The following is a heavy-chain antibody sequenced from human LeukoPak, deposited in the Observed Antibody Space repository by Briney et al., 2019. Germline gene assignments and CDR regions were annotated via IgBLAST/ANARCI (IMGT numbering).Heavy chain of an antibody. CDR3: ARDRRGDYDILTGYSNDAFDI. Sequence: SETLSLTCAVYGGSFSGYYWSWIRQPPGQGLEWIGNIYHSGSTYYNPSLKSRVTISVDTSKNQFSLKLSSVTAADTAVYYCARDRRGDYDILTGYSNDAFDIWGQGTMVTVSS. CDR1: GGSFSGYY. J-gene: IGHJ3*02. D-gene: IGHD3-9*01. CDR2: IYHSGST. V-gene: IGHV4-34*01.